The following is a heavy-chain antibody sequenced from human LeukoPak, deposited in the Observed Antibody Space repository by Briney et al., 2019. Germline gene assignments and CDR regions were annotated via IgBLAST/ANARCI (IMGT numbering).Heavy chain of an antibody. Sequence: PGGSLRLSCAASGFTFSDHYMDWVRQAPGKGLEWVGRTRNKANSYTTEYAASVKGRYTISRDDSKNSLYLQMNSLKTEDTAVYYCANMLDWGQGTLVTVSS. CDR3: ANMLD. CDR2: TRNKANSYTT. D-gene: IGHD2-8*01. V-gene: IGHV3-72*01. CDR1: GFTFSDHY. J-gene: IGHJ4*02.